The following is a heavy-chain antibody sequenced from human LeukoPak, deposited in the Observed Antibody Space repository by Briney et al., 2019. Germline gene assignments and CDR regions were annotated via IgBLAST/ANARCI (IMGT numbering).Heavy chain of an antibody. Sequence: SVKVSCKASGGTFSSYAISWVRQAPGQGLEWMGRIIPILGIANYAQKFQGRVTITADKSTSTAYMELSSLRSEDTAVYYCARDVSGRLNWFDPWGQGTLVTVSS. CDR1: GGTFSSYA. D-gene: IGHD6-19*01. J-gene: IGHJ5*02. V-gene: IGHV1-69*04. CDR2: IIPILGIA. CDR3: ARDVSGRLNWFDP.